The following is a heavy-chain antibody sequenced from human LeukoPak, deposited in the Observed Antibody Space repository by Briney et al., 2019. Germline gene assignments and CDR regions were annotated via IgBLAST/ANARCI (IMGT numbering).Heavy chain of an antibody. CDR1: GFTFSSSW. J-gene: IGHJ4*02. Sequence: GGSLRLSCAASGFTFSSSWMHWVRQAPGKGLVWVSRINSDGGSTSYADFVKGRFTISRDNAKNTLYLQMNSLRAEDTAVYYCAGDGYYDSLFHVVIQYYFDYWGQGTLVTVSS. CDR3: AGDGYYDSLFHVVIQYYFDY. CDR2: INSDGGST. D-gene: IGHD2-21*01. V-gene: IGHV3-74*01.